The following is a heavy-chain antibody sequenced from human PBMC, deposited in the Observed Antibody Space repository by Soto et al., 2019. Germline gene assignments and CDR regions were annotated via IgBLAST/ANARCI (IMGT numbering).Heavy chain of an antibody. J-gene: IGHJ4*02. CDR2: IYSGGST. CDR3: ARGDYTYCSSTSCPFDY. CDR1: VFTVISNY. D-gene: IGHD2-2*01. Sequence: PGWSLRLSCASSVFTVISNYMRWVRQSPGKGLEWVSVIYSGGSTYYADSVKGRFTISRDNSKNTLYLQMNSLRAEDTAVYYCARGDYTYCSSTSCPFDYWGQGTLVTVSS. V-gene: IGHV3-53*01.